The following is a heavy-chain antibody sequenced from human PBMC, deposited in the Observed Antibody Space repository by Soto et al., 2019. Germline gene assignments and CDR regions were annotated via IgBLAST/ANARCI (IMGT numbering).Heavy chain of an antibody. CDR2: IIPIFGTA. D-gene: IGHD6-19*01. Sequence: CFPVKRACKASGGTLSSYAISWVGQDPGQGLQWMGGIIPIFGTANYAQKFQGRVTITADESTSTAYMELSSLRSEDTAVYYCAGPGYSSGYGNYYYYGMDVWGQGTTVTVS. CDR3: AGPGYSSGYGNYYYYGMDV. CDR1: GGTLSSYA. V-gene: IGHV1-69*13. J-gene: IGHJ6*02.